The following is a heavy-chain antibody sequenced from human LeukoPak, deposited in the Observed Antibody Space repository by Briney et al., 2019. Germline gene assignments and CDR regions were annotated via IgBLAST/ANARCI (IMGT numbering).Heavy chain of an antibody. V-gene: IGHV4-34*01. J-gene: IGHJ4*02. Sequence: SETLSLTCAVYGGSFSGYYWSWIRQPPGKGLEWIGEINHSGSTNYNPSLKSRVTISVDTSKNQFSLKLSSVTAADTAVYYCARSSRTIFGVVIIPLDYWGQGTLVTVSS. CDR1: GGSFSGYY. D-gene: IGHD3-3*01. CDR2: INHSGST. CDR3: ARSSRTIFGVVIIPLDY.